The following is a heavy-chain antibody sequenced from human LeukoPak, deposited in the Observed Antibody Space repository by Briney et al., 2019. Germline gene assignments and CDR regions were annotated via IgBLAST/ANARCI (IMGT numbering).Heavy chain of an antibody. J-gene: IGHJ4*02. Sequence: ASVKASCKASGYTFTDYYMHWERQAPGQGFEWMGWINPNDGDTNYAQKFQGRVTMTRDTSISTAHMEVSRLRSDDTAVYYCARANFLYCSSSTCLFDYWGQGTLVTVSS. CDR3: ARANFLYCSSSTCLFDY. V-gene: IGHV1-2*02. D-gene: IGHD2-2*01. CDR1: GYTFTDYY. CDR2: INPNDGDT.